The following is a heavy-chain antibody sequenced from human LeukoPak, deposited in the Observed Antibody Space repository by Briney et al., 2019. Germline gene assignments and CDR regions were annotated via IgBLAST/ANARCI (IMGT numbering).Heavy chain of an antibody. CDR3: ARDHSSSPGAFDI. D-gene: IGHD6-6*01. CDR1: GGSISSYY. V-gene: IGHV4-59*01. CDR2: IYYSGST. Sequence: SETLSLTCTVSGGSISSYYWSWIRQPPGKGLEWIGYIYYSGSTNHNPSLKSRVTISVDTSKNQFSLKLSSVTAADTAVYYCARDHSSSPGAFDIWGQGTMVTVSS. J-gene: IGHJ3*02.